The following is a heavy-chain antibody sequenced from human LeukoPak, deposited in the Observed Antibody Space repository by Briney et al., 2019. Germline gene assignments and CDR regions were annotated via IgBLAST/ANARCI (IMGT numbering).Heavy chain of an antibody. V-gene: IGHV3-53*01. CDR2: IYSGGST. J-gene: IGHJ6*02. Sequence: GGSRRLSCAASGFTVSSNYMSWVRQAPGKGLEWVSVIYSGGSTYYADSVKGRFTISRDNSKNTLYLQMNSLRAEDTAVYYCARARGITIFGVVIPYYYGMDVWGQGTTVTVSS. CDR3: ARARGITIFGVVIPYYYGMDV. CDR1: GFTVSSNY. D-gene: IGHD3-3*01.